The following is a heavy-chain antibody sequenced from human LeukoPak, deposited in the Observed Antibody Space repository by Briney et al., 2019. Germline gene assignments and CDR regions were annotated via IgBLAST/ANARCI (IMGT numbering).Heavy chain of an antibody. D-gene: IGHD6-13*01. CDR1: GGTFISYA. CDR3: ARDLGYSSSWYGYYGMDV. Sequence: SVKVSCKASGGTFISYAISWVRQAPGQGLEWMGGIIPIFGTANYAQKFQGRVTITADESTSTAYMELSSLRSEDTAVYYCARDLGYSSSWYGYYGMDVWGKGTTVTVSS. J-gene: IGHJ6*04. V-gene: IGHV1-69*13. CDR2: IIPIFGTA.